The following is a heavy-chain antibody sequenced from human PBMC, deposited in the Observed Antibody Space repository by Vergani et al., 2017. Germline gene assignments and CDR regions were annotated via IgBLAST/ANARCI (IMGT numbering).Heavy chain of an antibody. CDR3: ARDSSGYAFDI. V-gene: IGHV3-48*01. D-gene: IGHD3-22*01. CDR1: GFTFSSYS. J-gene: IGHJ3*02. Sequence: EVQLVESGGGLVQPGGSLRLSCAASGFTFSSYSMNWVRQAPGKGLEWVSYISSSSSTIYYADSVKGRFTISRDNAKNSLYLQMNSLRAEDTAVYYCARDSSGYAFDIWGQGTMVTVSS. CDR2: ISSSSSTI.